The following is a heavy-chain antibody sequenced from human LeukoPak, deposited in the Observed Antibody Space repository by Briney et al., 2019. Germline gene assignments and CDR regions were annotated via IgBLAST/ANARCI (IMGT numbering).Heavy chain of an antibody. CDR3: ARVVGTNHFDY. J-gene: IGHJ4*02. CDR2: IYYSGST. Sequence: SDTLSLTCTVSGGSTSSYYWSWIRQPPGKGLEWIGYIYYSGSTNYNPSLKSRVTISVDTSKNQFSLKLSSVTAADTAVYYCARVVGTNHFDYWGQGTLVTVSS. D-gene: IGHD6-19*01. CDR1: GGSTSSYY. V-gene: IGHV4-59*07.